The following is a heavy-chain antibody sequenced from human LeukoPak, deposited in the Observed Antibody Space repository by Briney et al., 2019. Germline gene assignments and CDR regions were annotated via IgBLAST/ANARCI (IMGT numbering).Heavy chain of an antibody. Sequence: ASETLSLTCAVYGGSFSGYYWSWLRQPPGKGLEWLGEINHSGSTNYNPSLKSRVTISVDTSKNQFSLKLSSVTAADTAVYYCARGKYYYDSSGPECWFDPWGQGTLVTVSS. CDR2: INHSGST. J-gene: IGHJ5*02. CDR3: ARGKYYYDSSGPECWFDP. V-gene: IGHV4-34*01. CDR1: GGSFSGYY. D-gene: IGHD3-22*01.